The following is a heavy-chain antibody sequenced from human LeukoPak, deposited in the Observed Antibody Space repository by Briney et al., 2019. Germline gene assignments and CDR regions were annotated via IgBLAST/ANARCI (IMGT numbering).Heavy chain of an antibody. CDR3: AGEPWRRRYDSSGYYFFDY. V-gene: IGHV1-46*01. D-gene: IGHD3-22*01. CDR2: INPSGGST. Sequence: ASVKLSCKVSGYTFTSYYMHWVRQAPGQGLEWMGIINPSGGSTSYAQKIQGRVTMTSETSTTTVYMALSSLRSEDTAVYYCAGEPWRRRYDSSGYYFFDYWGQGTLVTVSS. J-gene: IGHJ4*02. CDR1: GYTFTSYY.